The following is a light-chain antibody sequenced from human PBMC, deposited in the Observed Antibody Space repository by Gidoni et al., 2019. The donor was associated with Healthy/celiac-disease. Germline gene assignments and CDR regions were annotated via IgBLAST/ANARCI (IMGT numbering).Light chain of an antibody. CDR2: DES. CDR1: QDISNY. Sequence: DIQMTQSPSSLSASVGDRVTITCQASQDISNYLNWYQQKPGKAPKLLIYDESNLETGVPSRFSGSGSGTDFTFTISSLQPEDIATYYCQQYDNLPSLTFXGXTKVEIK. V-gene: IGKV1-33*01. CDR3: QQYDNLPSLT. J-gene: IGKJ4*01.